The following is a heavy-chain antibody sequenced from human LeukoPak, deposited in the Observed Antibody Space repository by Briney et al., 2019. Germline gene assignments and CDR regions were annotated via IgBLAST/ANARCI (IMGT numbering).Heavy chain of an antibody. CDR3: ARDWNYDWFDP. V-gene: IGHV3-7*01. J-gene: IGHJ5*02. CDR2: IKQDGSEI. Sequence: GGPLRLSCAASGFTFSSYWMSWVREAPGKGLEWVANIKQDGSEIYYVDSVKGRFTISRDNAKNSLYLQMNSLRAEDTAVYYCARDWNYDWFDPWGQGTLVTVSS. CDR1: GFTFSSYW. D-gene: IGHD1-7*01.